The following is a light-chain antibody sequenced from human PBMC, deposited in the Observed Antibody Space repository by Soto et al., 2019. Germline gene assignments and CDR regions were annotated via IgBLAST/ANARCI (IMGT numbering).Light chain of an antibody. CDR1: QGISNY. CDR2: AAS. V-gene: IGKV1-27*01. Sequence: DIQMTQSPSSLSASVGDRVTITCRASQGISNYLAWYQQKPGKVPKLLIYAASTLQSGAPSRFSGSGSGTDFTLTISSLQPEDVATYYCQKYNSAPTFGQGTKVEIK. CDR3: QKYNSAPT. J-gene: IGKJ1*01.